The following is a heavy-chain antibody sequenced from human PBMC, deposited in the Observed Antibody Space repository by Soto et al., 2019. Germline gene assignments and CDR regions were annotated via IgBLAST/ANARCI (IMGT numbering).Heavy chain of an antibody. CDR2: ISSSSSYI. V-gene: IGHV3-21*01. CDR3: ARELYYGAYYYYMDV. D-gene: IGHD2-8*01. Sequence: GGSLRLSCAASGFTFSSYSMNWVRQAPGKGLEWVSSISSSSSYIYYADSVKGRFTISRDNAKNSLYLQMNSLRAEDTAVYYCARELYYGAYYYYMDVWGKGTTVTVSS. CDR1: GFTFSSYS. J-gene: IGHJ6*03.